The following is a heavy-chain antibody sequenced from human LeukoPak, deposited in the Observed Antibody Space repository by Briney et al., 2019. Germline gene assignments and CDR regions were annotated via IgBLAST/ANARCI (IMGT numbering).Heavy chain of an antibody. Sequence: GGSLRLSCAASGFTFSNAWMSWVRQAPGKGLEWVGRIKSKTDGGTTDYAAPVKGRFTISRDDSKNTLYLQMNSLKTEDTAVYYCTTGYDSSSYFREYYFDYWGQGTLVTVSS. J-gene: IGHJ4*02. D-gene: IGHD3-22*01. CDR1: GFTFSNAW. CDR3: TTGYDSSSYFREYYFDY. V-gene: IGHV3-15*01. CDR2: IKSKTDGGTT.